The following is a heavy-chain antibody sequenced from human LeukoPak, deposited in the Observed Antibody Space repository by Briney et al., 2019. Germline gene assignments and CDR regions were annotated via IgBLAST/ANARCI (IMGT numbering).Heavy chain of an antibody. CDR3: ARLASEGTFDY. CDR1: GYSFTNNW. D-gene: IGHD1-1*01. Sequence: GESLKISCKGSGYSFTNNWIGWVRQMPGKGLEWMGIIYLGDSNTRYSPSFQGQVTISADKSISTAYLQWSSLKASDTAMYYCARLASEGTFDYWGQGTLVTVSS. V-gene: IGHV5-51*01. J-gene: IGHJ4*02. CDR2: IYLGDSNT.